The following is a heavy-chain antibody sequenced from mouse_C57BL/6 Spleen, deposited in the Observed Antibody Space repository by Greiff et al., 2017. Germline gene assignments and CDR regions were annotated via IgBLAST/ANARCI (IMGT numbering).Heavy chain of an antibody. CDR3: AKKGLLQGAMDY. V-gene: IGHV2-5*01. CDR1: GFSLTSYG. Sequence: VQLVESGPGLVQPSQSLSITCTVSGFSLTSYGVHWVRQSPGKGLEWLGVIWRGGSTDYNAAFMSRLSITKDNSKSQVFFKMNSLQADDTAIYYCAKKGLLQGAMDYWGQGTSVTVSS. J-gene: IGHJ4*01. CDR2: IWRGGST. D-gene: IGHD2-3*01.